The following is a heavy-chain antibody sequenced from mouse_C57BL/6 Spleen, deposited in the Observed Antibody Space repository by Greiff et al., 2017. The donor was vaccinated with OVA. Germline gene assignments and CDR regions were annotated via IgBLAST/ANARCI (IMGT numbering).Heavy chain of an antibody. CDR3: ASSQDYAMDY. Sequence: EVQLQQSGAELVKPGASVKLSCTASGFNIKDYYMHWVKQRTEQGLEWIGRIDPEDGETKYAPKFQGKATRTADTSSNTAYLQLSSLTSEDTAVYYCASSQDYAMDYWGQGTSVTVSS. J-gene: IGHJ4*01. CDR2: IDPEDGET. CDR1: GFNIKDYY. V-gene: IGHV14-2*01.